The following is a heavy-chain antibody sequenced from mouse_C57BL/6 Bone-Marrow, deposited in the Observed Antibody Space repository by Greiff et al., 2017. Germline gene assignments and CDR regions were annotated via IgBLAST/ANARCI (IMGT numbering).Heavy chain of an antibody. CDR2: INPSSGYT. D-gene: IGHD1-3*01. V-gene: IGHV1-7*01. CDR3: AIAHYYAMDY. CDR1: GYTFTSYW. J-gene: IGHJ4*01. Sequence: QVQLQQSGAELAKPGASVKLSCKASGYTFTSYWMHWVKQRPGQGLEWIGDINPSSGYTKYNQKFKDKATLTADKSSSTAYMQLISLTYEVSAVYYCAIAHYYAMDYWGQGTSVTVSS.